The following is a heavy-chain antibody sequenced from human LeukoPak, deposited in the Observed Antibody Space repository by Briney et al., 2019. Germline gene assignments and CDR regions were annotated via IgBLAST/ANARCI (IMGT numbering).Heavy chain of an antibody. D-gene: IGHD3-22*01. CDR2: IRRKGHRGTT. CDR3: TLTMIVVARSHFDY. V-gene: IGHV3-49*04. Sequence: GGSLRLSSTASGFTLCEYVMSGVREALGEGVEGIGFIRRKGHRGTTEYAASVKGTFTISKDDSKGIAYLQLNSLKTEDTAVYYCTLTMIVVARSHFDYWGQETLVTVSS. J-gene: IGHJ4*02. CDR1: GFTLCEYV.